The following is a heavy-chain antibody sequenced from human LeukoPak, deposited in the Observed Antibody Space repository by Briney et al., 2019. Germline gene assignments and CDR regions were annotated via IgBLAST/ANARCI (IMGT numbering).Heavy chain of an antibody. Sequence: SETLSLTCTVSGGSISSSSYYWGWIRQPPGKGLEWIGTIYYSGITYYSPSLKSRVTISVDTTRTQFSLKLSSVTAADTAVYYCARDRPYYDIWGQGTLVTVSS. J-gene: IGHJ4*02. CDR3: ARDRPYYDI. CDR1: GGSISSSSYY. CDR2: IYYSGIT. D-gene: IGHD3-9*01. V-gene: IGHV4-39*02.